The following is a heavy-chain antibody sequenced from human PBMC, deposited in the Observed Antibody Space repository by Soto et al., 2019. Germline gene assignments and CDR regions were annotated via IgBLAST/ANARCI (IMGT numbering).Heavy chain of an antibody. J-gene: IGHJ4*02. CDR2: IYWDGDK. Sequence: QITLKESGPPLVKPTQTLTLTCTFSGFSFNRSGMSVGWIRQPPGKGLEWLALIYWDGDKRYSPSLKTRLATSKNTSRRQVVLTMTDLDPVDTATYFWAHGQADSRPYYRKFAFWGQGTRVTVSS. D-gene: IGHD3-10*01. V-gene: IGHV2-5*02. CDR3: AHGQADSRPYYRKFAF. CDR1: GFSFNRSGMS.